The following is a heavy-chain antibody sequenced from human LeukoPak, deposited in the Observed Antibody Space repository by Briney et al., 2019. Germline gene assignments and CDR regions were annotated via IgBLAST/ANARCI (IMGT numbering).Heavy chain of an antibody. CDR3: ARAIPNWSPPDH. CDR1: GCSLSGFF. CDR2: IHDNGKT. V-gene: IGHV4-59*08. D-gene: IGHD1-1*01. Sequence: PSETLSLTCTVSGCSLSGFFWSWIRQPPGKGLEWIGYIHDNGKTDYNPSLKSRVTISQDTPNNQFSLKVSFLTAVDTAVYYCARAIPNWSPPDHWGQGTLVTVSS. J-gene: IGHJ4*02.